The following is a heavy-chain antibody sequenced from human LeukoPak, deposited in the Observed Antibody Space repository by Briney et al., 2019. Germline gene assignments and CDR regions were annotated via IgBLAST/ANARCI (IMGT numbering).Heavy chain of an antibody. J-gene: IGHJ4*02. Sequence: GGSLRLSCAASGFTFSSFWMRWVRQAPGKGLEWVAHMKQDGSQKYYVDSVKGRFTISRDNVQNSLYLQMNSLRAEDTAVYYCARGDYFASGSYSDYWGQGILVTVSS. D-gene: IGHD3-10*01. V-gene: IGHV3-7*01. CDR3: ARGDYFASGSYSDY. CDR2: MKQDGSQK. CDR1: GFTFSSFW.